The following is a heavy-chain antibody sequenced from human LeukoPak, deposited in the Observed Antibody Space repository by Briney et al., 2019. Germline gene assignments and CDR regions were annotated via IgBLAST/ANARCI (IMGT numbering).Heavy chain of an antibody. CDR2: MNPNSGNT. J-gene: IGHJ4*02. D-gene: IGHD4-17*01. Sequence: GASVKVSCKASGYTFTSYDINWVRQATGQGLEWMGWMNPNSGNTGYAQKFQGRVTITADKSTSTAYMELSSLRSEDTAVYYCARAGSPFYGDYPFDYWGQGTLVTVSS. V-gene: IGHV1-8*03. CDR1: GYTFTSYD. CDR3: ARAGSPFYGDYPFDY.